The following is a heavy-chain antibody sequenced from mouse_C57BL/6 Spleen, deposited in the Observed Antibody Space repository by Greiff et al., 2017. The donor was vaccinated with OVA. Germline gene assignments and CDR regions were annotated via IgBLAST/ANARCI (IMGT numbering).Heavy chain of an antibody. D-gene: IGHD1-1*01. CDR3: AGLLRGYFDY. Sequence: VQLQQSGPELVKPGASVKISCKASGYTFTDYYMNWVKQSHGKSLEWIGDINPNNGGTSYNQKFKGKATLTVDKSSSTAYMELRSLTSEDSAVYYCAGLLRGYFDYWGQGTTLTVSS. CDR2: INPNNGGT. J-gene: IGHJ2*01. V-gene: IGHV1-26*01. CDR1: GYTFTDYY.